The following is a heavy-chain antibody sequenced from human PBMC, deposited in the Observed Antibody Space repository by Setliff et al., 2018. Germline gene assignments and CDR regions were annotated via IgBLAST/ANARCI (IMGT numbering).Heavy chain of an antibody. V-gene: IGHV3-21*04. J-gene: IGHJ3*01. Sequence: GGSLRLSCAASGFTFSTYAMSWVRQAPGKGLEWVASISITPDTYYTDSVKGRFTIFRDAAQDSVNLQLSILRVEDTATYYCARGPRSEFDVWGQGTRVTVSS. CDR3: ARGPRSEFDV. CDR2: ISITPDT. CDR1: GFTFSTYA.